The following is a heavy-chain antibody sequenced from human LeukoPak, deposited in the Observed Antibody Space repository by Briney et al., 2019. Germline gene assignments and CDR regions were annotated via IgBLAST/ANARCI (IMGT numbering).Heavy chain of an antibody. J-gene: IGHJ1*01. Sequence: GGSLRLSCAASGFTFSSYEMNWVRQAPGKGLEWVAVISYDGSNKYYADSVKGRFTISRDNSKNTLYLQMNSLRAEDTAVYYCAKGGERWLADPEYFQHWGQGTLVTVSS. CDR1: GFTFSSYE. CDR2: ISYDGSNK. D-gene: IGHD6-19*01. V-gene: IGHV3-30*04. CDR3: AKGGERWLADPEYFQH.